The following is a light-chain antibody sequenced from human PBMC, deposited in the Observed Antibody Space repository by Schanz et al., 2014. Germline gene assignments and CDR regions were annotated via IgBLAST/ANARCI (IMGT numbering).Light chain of an antibody. CDR2: GNS. V-gene: IGLV1-40*01. CDR3: AMHTTYNTRKGV. CDR1: SSNIGAGYD. J-gene: IGLJ3*02. Sequence: QSVLTQPPSVSGAPGQRVTISCTGSSSNIGAGYDVHWYQQLPGTAPKLLIYGNSNRPSGVPDRFSGSKSGTSASLAITGLQAEDEADYFCAMHTTYNTRKGVFGGGTKLTVL.